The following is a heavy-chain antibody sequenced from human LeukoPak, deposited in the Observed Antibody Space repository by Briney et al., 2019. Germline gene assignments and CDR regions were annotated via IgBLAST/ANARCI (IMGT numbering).Heavy chain of an antibody. CDR2: IYHSGST. Sequence: SETLSLTCTVSGYSISSGYYWGWIRQPPGKGLEWIGSIYHSGSTYYNPSLESRVTISVDTSKNQFSLKLSSVTAADTAVYYCVRSSSWNFDYWGQGTLVTVSS. V-gene: IGHV4-38-2*02. CDR3: VRSSSWNFDY. CDR1: GYSISSGYY. D-gene: IGHD6-13*01. J-gene: IGHJ4*02.